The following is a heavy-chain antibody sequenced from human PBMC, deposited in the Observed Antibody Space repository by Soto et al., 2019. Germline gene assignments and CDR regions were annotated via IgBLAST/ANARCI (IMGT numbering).Heavy chain of an antibody. CDR1: GGSISSSSYY. Sequence: SLTCTVSGGSISSSSYYWGWIRQPPGKGLEWIGSIYYSGSTYYNPSLKSRVTISVDTSKNQSSLKLSSVAAADTAVYYCARGYNDSNGQSNTFEISGQGTMITL. CDR2: IYYSGST. J-gene: IGHJ3*02. CDR3: ARGYNDSNGQSNTFEI. V-gene: IGHV4-39*01. D-gene: IGHD3-22*01.